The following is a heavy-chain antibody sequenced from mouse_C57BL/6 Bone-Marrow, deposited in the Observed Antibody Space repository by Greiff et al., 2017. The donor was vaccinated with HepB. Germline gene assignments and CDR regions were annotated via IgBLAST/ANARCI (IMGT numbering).Heavy chain of an antibody. V-gene: IGHV1-52*01. Sequence: VQLQQPGAGLVRPGSSVKLSCKASGYTFTSYWMHWVKQRPIQGLEWIGNIDPSDSETHYNQKFKDKATLTVDKSSSTAYMQLSSLTSEDSAVYYCARSGYWYFDVWGTGTTVTVSS. CDR2: IDPSDSET. CDR3: ARSGYWYFDV. J-gene: IGHJ1*03. CDR1: GYTFTSYW. D-gene: IGHD3-1*01.